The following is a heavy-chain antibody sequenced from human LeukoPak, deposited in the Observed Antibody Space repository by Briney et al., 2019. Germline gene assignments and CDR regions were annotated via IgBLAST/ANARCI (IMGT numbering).Heavy chain of an antibody. CDR1: GGSFSGHY. CDR3: ARLSASRGAGYSYGSDY. J-gene: IGHJ4*02. CDR2: INYSGST. D-gene: IGHD5-18*01. Sequence: SETLSLTCAVYGGSFSGHYWTWIRQSPGKGLEWIGEINYSGSTNYNPSLKSRVTISVDTSKNQFSLKLSSVTAADTAVYYCARLSASRGAGYSYGSDYWGQGTLVTVSS. V-gene: IGHV4-34*01.